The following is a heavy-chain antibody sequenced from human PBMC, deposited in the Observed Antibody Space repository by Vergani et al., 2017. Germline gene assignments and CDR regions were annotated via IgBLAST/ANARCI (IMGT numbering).Heavy chain of an antibody. CDR3: ASSPAYGDYPHRNWFDP. J-gene: IGHJ5*02. CDR2: IYPGDSDT. D-gene: IGHD4-17*01. Sequence: EVQLVQSGAEVKKPGESLKISCKGSGYSFTSYWIGWVRQMPGKGLEWMGIIYPGDSDTRYSPSFQGQVTISADKSISTGYLQWSSLKASDTAMYYCASSPAYGDYPHRNWFDPWGQGSLVTVSS. CDR1: GYSFTSYW. V-gene: IGHV5-51*01.